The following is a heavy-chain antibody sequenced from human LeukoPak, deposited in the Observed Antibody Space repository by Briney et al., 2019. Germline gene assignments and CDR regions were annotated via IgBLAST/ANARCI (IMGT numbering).Heavy chain of an antibody. Sequence: GGSLRLSCAASGFIFDDYGMSWLRQVPGKGLEWVTGINWNGDRTSYVDSVKGRFTISRDKAKNSLHLQMNSLRVEDTAFYYCTRKGVSGSSLRQFFDYWGQGTLVAVTS. V-gene: IGHV3-20*04. CDR1: GFIFDDYG. D-gene: IGHD2-15*01. CDR3: TRKGVSGSSLRQFFDY. J-gene: IGHJ4*02. CDR2: INWNGDRT.